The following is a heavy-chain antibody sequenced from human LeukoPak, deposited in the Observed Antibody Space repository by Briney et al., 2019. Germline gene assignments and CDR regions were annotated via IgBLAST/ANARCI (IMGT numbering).Heavy chain of an antibody. J-gene: IGHJ4*02. CDR2: ISYDGSNK. CDR1: GFTFSSYG. D-gene: IGHD6-19*01. CDR3: VKGGAQWPTIDY. Sequence: QPGRSLRLSCAASGFTFSSYGMHWVRQAPGKGLEWVAVISYDGSNKYYADSVKGRFTISRDNSKNTLYLQMNSLRAEDTAVYYCVKGGAQWPTIDYWGQGTLVTVSS. V-gene: IGHV3-30*18.